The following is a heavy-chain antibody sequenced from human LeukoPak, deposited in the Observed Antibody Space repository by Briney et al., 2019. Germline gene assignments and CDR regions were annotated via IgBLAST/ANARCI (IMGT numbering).Heavy chain of an antibody. V-gene: IGHV1-18*01. CDR2: ISAYNGNT. CDR3: ARAIRELRYFDCLEY. J-gene: IGHJ4*02. CDR1: GYTFTSYG. Sequence: ASVKVSCKASGYTFTSYGIRWVRQAPGQGFEWMGWISAYNGNTNYAQKLQGRVTMTTDTSTSTAYMELRSLRSEDTAVYYCARAIRELRYFDCLEYWGQGTLVTVSS. D-gene: IGHD3-9*01.